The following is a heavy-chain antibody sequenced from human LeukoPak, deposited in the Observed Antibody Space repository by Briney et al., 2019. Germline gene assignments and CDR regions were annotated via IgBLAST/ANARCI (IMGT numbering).Heavy chain of an antibody. V-gene: IGHV3-23*01. CDR3: ARGNRPTSLVKSY. CDR1: GFIVNNYG. D-gene: IGHD3-16*01. Sequence: PGGSLRLSCAASGFIVNNYGLIWVRQAPGKGLEWVSAISNDGGDTTYADFVNGRFTISRDNSKNTLFLQMNSLRAEDTAVYYCARGNRPTSLVKSYWGQGTLVTVSS. CDR2: ISNDGGDT. J-gene: IGHJ4*02.